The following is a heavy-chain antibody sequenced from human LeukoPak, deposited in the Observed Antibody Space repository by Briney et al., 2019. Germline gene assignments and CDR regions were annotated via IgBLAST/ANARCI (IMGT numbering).Heavy chain of an antibody. Sequence: GGSLRLSCAASGFTFSSYAMHWVRQAPGKGLEWVAVISYDGSNKYYADSVKGRFTISRDNSKNTLYLQMNSLRAEDTAVYYCARDRSGVIGVDWGQGTLVTVSS. CDR2: ISYDGSNK. CDR3: ARDRSGVIGVD. V-gene: IGHV3-30-3*01. CDR1: GFTFSSYA. J-gene: IGHJ4*02. D-gene: IGHD2-15*01.